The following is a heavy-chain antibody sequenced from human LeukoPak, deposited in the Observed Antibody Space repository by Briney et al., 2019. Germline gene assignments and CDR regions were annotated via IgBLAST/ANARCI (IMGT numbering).Heavy chain of an antibody. V-gene: IGHV3-11*01. CDR2: ISSSGSTI. CDR3: ARDDSTYYFDY. CDR1: GFTFSDYY. J-gene: IGHJ4*02. Sequence: GGSLRFSCAASGFTFSDYYMSWIRQAPGKGLEWVSYISSSGSTIYYADSVKGRFTISRDNAKNSLYLQMNSLRAEDTAVYYCARDDSTYYFDYWGQGTLVTVSS. D-gene: IGHD2-21*01.